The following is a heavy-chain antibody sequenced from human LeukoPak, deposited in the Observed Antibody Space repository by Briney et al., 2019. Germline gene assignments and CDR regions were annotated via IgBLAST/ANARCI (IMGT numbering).Heavy chain of an antibody. CDR3: ARGFSGSYLTIFDY. CDR2: ISSSSSTI. D-gene: IGHD1-26*01. CDR1: GFTFSSYS. Sequence: GGSLRLSCAASGFTFSSYSMNWVRQAPGKGLEWVSYISSSSSTIYYADSVKGRFTISRDNAKNSLYLQMNSLRDEDTAVYYCARGFSGSYLTIFDYWGQGTLVTVSS. V-gene: IGHV3-48*02. J-gene: IGHJ4*02.